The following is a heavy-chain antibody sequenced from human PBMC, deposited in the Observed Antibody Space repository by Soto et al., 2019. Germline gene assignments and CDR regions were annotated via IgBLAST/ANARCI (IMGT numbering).Heavy chain of an antibody. Sequence: QVQLVQSGGEVKKPGASVKVSRKASGYTFSSYGINWVRQAPGQGLEWLGWISPYDGNTKYAQILQGRVSMTTDTSTKTAYMEVRSLRSDDTAVYYCARGGYYDSSGSRNYHYYGMNVWGQGTTVTVSS. CDR2: ISPYDGNT. J-gene: IGHJ6*02. CDR3: ARGGYYDSSGSRNYHYYGMNV. V-gene: IGHV1-18*01. CDR1: GYTFSSYG. D-gene: IGHD3-22*01.